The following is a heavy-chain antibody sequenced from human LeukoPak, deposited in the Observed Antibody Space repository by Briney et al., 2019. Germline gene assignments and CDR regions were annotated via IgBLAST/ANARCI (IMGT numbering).Heavy chain of an antibody. CDR1: GGSISGYY. CDR3: ARDLRYSSGWFHWFDP. D-gene: IGHD6-19*01. J-gene: IGHJ5*02. V-gene: IGHV4-59*01. CDR2: IYYSGST. Sequence: KPSETLSLTCTVAGGSISGYYWSWIRQPPGKGLGWIGYIYYSGSTNYNPSLKSRVTISVDTSKNQFSLKLSSVTAADTAVYYCARDLRYSSGWFHWFDPWGQGTLVAVSS.